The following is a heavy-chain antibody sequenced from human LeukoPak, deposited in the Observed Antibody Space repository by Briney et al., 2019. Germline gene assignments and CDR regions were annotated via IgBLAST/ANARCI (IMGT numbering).Heavy chain of an antibody. CDR2: INPNSGGT. J-gene: IGHJ5*02. CDR1: GYTFTGYY. V-gene: IGHV1-2*02. D-gene: IGHD2-2*01. Sequence: ASVKVSCKASGYTFTGYYMHWVRQAPGQGLEWMGWINPNSGGTNYAQKFQGRVTMTRNTSISTAYMELSSLRSEDTAVYYCARRLGYCSSTSCYNWFDPWGQGTLVTVSS. CDR3: ARRLGYCSSTSCYNWFDP.